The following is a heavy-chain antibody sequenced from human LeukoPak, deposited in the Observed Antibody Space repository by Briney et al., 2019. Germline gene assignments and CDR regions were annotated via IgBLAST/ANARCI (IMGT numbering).Heavy chain of an antibody. D-gene: IGHD6-19*01. Sequence: GGSLRLSCAASGITFSSYWMSWVRQAPGKGLEWVANIKQDGSEKYYVDSVKGRFTISRDNAKNSLYLQMNSLRAEDTAVYYCARELSGWFDYWGQGTLVTVSS. V-gene: IGHV3-7*01. CDR2: IKQDGSEK. J-gene: IGHJ4*02. CDR1: GITFSSYW. CDR3: ARELSGWFDY.